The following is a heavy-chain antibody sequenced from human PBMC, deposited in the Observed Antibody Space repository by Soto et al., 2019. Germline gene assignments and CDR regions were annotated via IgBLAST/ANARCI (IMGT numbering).Heavy chain of an antibody. CDR2: INSDAYI. CDR1: GFTFSTYS. Sequence: EMQLVESGGGLVKPGGSLRLSCAASGFTFSTYSMNWVRQAPGKGLEWLSSINSDAYIYYADSVQGRFTVSRDNAKNSLYLQMSSLRDADTAVYYCAREGGYCSGGGCRYFDYWGQGTLVTVSS. J-gene: IGHJ4*02. V-gene: IGHV3-21*01. D-gene: IGHD2-15*01. CDR3: AREGGYCSGGGCRYFDY.